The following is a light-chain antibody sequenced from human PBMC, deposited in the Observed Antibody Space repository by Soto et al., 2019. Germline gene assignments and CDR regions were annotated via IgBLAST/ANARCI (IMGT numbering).Light chain of an antibody. CDR2: DAS. Sequence: EIVLTQSPATLSLSPGERATLSCRASQSVRSYLAWYQQKPGRAPRLLIYDASNRATGIPARFSGSGSGTDFTLTISSLEPEDFAVYYCQQRKNWVTFGQGTRLEIK. CDR3: QQRKNWVT. J-gene: IGKJ5*01. V-gene: IGKV3-11*01. CDR1: QSVRSY.